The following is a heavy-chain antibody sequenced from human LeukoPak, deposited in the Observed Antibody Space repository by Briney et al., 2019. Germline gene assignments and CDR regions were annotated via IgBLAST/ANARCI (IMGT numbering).Heavy chain of an antibody. J-gene: IGHJ4*02. CDR2: IYYSGST. V-gene: IGHV4-59*01. CDR3: ARDETETQGEYYGSGSSNDKRLGRPLDY. D-gene: IGHD3-10*01. Sequence: SETLSLTCTVSGGSISSYYWSWIRQPPGKGLEWIGYIYYSGSTNYNPSLKSRVTISVDTSKNQFSLKLSSVTAADTAVYYCARDETETQGEYYGSGSSNDKRLGRPLDYWGQGTLVTVSS. CDR1: GGSISSYY.